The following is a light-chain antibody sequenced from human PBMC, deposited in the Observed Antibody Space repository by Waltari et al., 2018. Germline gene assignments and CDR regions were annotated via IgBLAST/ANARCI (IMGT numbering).Light chain of an antibody. CDR3: QVWDSSSDHVI. J-gene: IGLJ2*01. CDR1: NIGAKG. Sequence: SYVLTQPPSVSVAPGKTAKITCGTNNIGAKGVHWYQHKPGQAPVLVIYDDRDRPAGIPERFSGSNSGETATLTISRVDAGDEADYYCQVWDSSSDHVIFGGGTKLTVL. V-gene: IGLV3-21*04. CDR2: DDR.